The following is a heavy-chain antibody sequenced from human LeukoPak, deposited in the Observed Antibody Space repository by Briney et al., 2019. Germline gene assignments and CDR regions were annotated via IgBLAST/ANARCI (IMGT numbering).Heavy chain of an antibody. V-gene: IGHV1-8*02. CDR3: ARVTMVRGVNRLYYYYMDV. CDR2: MNPNSGNT. Sequence: ASVKVSCKASGYTFTIYDINWVRQATGQGLEWMGWMNPNSGNTGYAQKFQGRVTMTRNTSISTAYMELSSLRSEDTAVYYCARVTMVRGVNRLYYYYMDVWGKGTTVTISS. J-gene: IGHJ6*03. D-gene: IGHD3-10*01. CDR1: GYTFTIYD.